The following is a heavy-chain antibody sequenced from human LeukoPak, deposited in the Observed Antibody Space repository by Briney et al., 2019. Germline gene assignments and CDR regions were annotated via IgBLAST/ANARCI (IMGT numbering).Heavy chain of an antibody. V-gene: IGHV3-74*01. J-gene: IGHJ4*02. Sequence: GGSLRLSCAASGNYWMHWVRHAPGKGLVWVSHINSDGSWTSYADSVKGRFTISKDNAKNTVYLQMNNLRAEDTAVYYCVSFYEAYWGRGTLVTGSS. CDR2: INSDGSWT. D-gene: IGHD2/OR15-2a*01. CDR1: GNYW. CDR3: VSFYEAY.